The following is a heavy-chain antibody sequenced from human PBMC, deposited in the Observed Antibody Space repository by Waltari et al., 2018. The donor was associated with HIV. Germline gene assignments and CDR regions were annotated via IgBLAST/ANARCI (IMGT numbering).Heavy chain of an antibody. CDR1: GFTFGRFP. V-gene: IGHV3-23*01. CDR2: TSASGGTT. D-gene: IGHD3-10*01. J-gene: IGHJ4*02. Sequence: EVQLLDSGGGWVKPGGSLRLSFAASGFTFGRFPMSWVRQAPGKGPEWVSGTSASGGTTYYADSVKGRFTISRDNSKNTLYLQMNRLRAEDTAVYYCAKAPLRRSSVGGEGPSHFEYWGQGTLVTVSS. CDR3: AKAPLRRSSVGGEGPSHFEY.